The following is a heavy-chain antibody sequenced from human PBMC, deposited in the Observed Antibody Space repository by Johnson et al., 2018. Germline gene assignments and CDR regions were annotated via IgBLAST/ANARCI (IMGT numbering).Heavy chain of an antibody. Sequence: VQLVETGGGLIQXGGSLRLSCAASGFTVKSNYLSWVRQAPGKGLEWVSLIYSDDDTYYADSVKGRITISRDNSKNTLYLQMNNLRFEDTAMYYCASPSILPSPYYYYYMDVWGRGTTVIVSS. J-gene: IGHJ6*03. V-gene: IGHV3-53*02. CDR3: ASPSILPSPYYYYYMDV. CDR1: GFTVKSNY. D-gene: IGHD2-21*01. CDR2: IYSDDDT.